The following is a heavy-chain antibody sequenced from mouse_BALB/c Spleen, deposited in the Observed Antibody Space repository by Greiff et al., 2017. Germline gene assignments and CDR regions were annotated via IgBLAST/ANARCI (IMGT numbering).Heavy chain of an antibody. CDR3: ARLGYGNSYAMDY. Sequence: QVQLKQSGAELMKPGASVKISCKATGYTFSSYWIEWVKQRPGHGLEWIGEILPGSGSTNYNEKFKGKATFTADTSSNTAYMQLSSLTSEDSAVYYCARLGYGNSYAMDYWGQGTSVTVSS. V-gene: IGHV1-9*01. CDR1: GYTFSSYW. CDR2: ILPGSGST. J-gene: IGHJ4*01. D-gene: IGHD2-1*01.